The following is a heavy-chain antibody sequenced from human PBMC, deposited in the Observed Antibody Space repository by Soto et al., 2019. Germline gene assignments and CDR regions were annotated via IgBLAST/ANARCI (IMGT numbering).Heavy chain of an antibody. V-gene: IGHV5-51*01. CDR2: IYLGDSNT. CDR3: ARLEGLRLGELSLIYYYGMDV. D-gene: IGHD3-16*02. Sequence: GESLKISCNVSGYRFTSYWIGWVRPVPGKGLEWIGIIYLGDSNTRYSPSFQGQVTISADKSISTAYLQWSSLKASDTAMYYCARLEGLRLGELSLIYYYGMDVWGQGTTVTVSS. J-gene: IGHJ6*02. CDR1: GYRFTSYW.